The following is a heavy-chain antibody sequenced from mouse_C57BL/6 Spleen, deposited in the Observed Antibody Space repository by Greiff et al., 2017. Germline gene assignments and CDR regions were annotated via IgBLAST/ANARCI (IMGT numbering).Heavy chain of an antibody. CDR3: ARNVGDLLLRYLYARDY. CDR1: GFSLTSYG. J-gene: IGHJ4*01. D-gene: IGHD1-1*01. Sequence: QVQLQQSGPGLVQPSQCLSITCTVSGFSLTSYGVHWVRQSPGQGLEWLGVIWSGGSTDYNAAFISRLTISKDNSKSHVFFKMNRLQADDTAIYYCARNVGDLLLRYLYARDYGGQGTSVTVSS. CDR2: IWSGGST. V-gene: IGHV2-2*01.